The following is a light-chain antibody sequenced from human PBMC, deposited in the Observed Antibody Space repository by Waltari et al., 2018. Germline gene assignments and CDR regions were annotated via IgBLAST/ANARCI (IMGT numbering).Light chain of an antibody. CDR3: QQYDNWPPFYT. J-gene: IGKJ2*01. Sequence: DIVLTQSPATLSVSAGDTATLPCRASQSVGEYLAWFQQKPGQAPRLLIYNAFLRETDIPARFSGSGSGTQFTLTITSLQSEDFGLYYCQQYDNWPPFYTFGQGTKLEIK. CDR2: NAF. V-gene: IGKV3-15*01. CDR1: QSVGEY.